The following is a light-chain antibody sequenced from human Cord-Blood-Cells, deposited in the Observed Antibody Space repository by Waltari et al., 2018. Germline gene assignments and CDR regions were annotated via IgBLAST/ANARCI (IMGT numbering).Light chain of an antibody. J-gene: IGLJ1*01. CDR1: SSDVGGSHY. Sequence: QSALTQPASVSGSPGQSITISCTGTSSDVGGSHYVSWYQQHPGKAPKLMIYEVSNRPSGVSNRFSGSKSGNTASLTISGLQAEDEADYYCSSYTSSSTFYVFGTGTKVTVL. V-gene: IGLV2-14*01. CDR3: SSYTSSSTFYV. CDR2: EVS.